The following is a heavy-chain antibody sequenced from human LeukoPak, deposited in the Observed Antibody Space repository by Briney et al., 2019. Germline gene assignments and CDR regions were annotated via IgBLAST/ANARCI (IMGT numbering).Heavy chain of an antibody. CDR1: GFTFSSYA. CDR2: ISYDGSNK. CDR3: ASLEYSYGRMPMDV. J-gene: IGHJ6*02. V-gene: IGHV3-30-3*01. Sequence: GGSLRLSCAASGFTFSSYAMHWVRQAPGKGLEWVAVISYDGSNKYYADSVKGRFTISRDNSKNTLYLQTNSLRAEDTAVYYCASLEYSYGRMPMDVWGQGTTVTVSS. D-gene: IGHD5-18*01.